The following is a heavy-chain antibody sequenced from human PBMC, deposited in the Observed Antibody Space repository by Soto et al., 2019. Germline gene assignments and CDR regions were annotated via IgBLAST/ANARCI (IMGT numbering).Heavy chain of an antibody. CDR3: AKDRFPRAMVRGVLSGDY. CDR1: GFTFSSYA. J-gene: IGHJ4*02. CDR2: ISGSGGST. D-gene: IGHD3-10*01. V-gene: IGHV3-23*01. Sequence: GGSLRLSCAASGFTFSSYAMSWVRQAPGKGLEWVSAISGSGGSTYYADSVKGRFTISRDNSKNTLYLQMNSLRAEDTAVYYCAKDRFPRAMVRGVLSGDYWGQGTLVTVSS.